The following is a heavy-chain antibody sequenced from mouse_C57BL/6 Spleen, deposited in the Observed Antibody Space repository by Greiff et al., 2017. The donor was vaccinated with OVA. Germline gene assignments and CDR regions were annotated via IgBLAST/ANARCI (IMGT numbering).Heavy chain of an antibody. Sequence: VKLMESGAELVMPGASVKLSCKASGYTFTSYWMHWVKQRPGQGLEWIGEIDPSDSYTNYNQKFKGKSTLTVDKSSSTAYMQLSSLTSEDSAVYYCARGRWSDFDYWGQGTTLTVSS. J-gene: IGHJ2*01. CDR3: ARGRWSDFDY. V-gene: IGHV1-69*01. D-gene: IGHD2-3*01. CDR2: IDPSDSYT. CDR1: GYTFTSYW.